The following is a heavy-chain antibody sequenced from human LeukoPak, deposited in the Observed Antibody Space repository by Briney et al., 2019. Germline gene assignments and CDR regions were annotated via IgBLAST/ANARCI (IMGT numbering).Heavy chain of an antibody. D-gene: IGHD4-17*01. V-gene: IGHV4-59*01. CDR2: IYYSGST. Sequence: SETLSLTCTVSGGSISSYYWSWIRQPPGKGLEWIGYIYYSGSTNYNPSLKSRVTISVDTSKNQFSLKLSSVTAGDTAVYYCARDYPGNGDYLRYNWFDPWGQGTLVTVSS. CDR1: GGSISSYY. J-gene: IGHJ5*02. CDR3: ARDYPGNGDYLRYNWFDP.